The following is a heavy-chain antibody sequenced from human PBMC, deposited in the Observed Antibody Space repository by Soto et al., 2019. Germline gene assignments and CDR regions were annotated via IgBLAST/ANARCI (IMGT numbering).Heavy chain of an antibody. V-gene: IGHV4-30-4*01. J-gene: IGHJ4*02. Sequence: QVQLQESGPGLVKPSQTLSLTCTVSGGSISSGDYYWSWIRQPPGKGLEWIGYIYYSGSTYYNPTLKSRVTIAADTSKNQFSLKLSSVTAADTALYYCAGGYYDSSGYYGLDYWGQGTLVTVSS. CDR2: IYYSGST. CDR3: AGGYYDSSGYYGLDY. D-gene: IGHD3-22*01. CDR1: GGSISSGDYY.